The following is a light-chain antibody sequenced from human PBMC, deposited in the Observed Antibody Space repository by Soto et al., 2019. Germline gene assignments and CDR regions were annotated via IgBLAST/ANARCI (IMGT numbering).Light chain of an antibody. CDR3: QQYSNWPPYT. J-gene: IGKJ2*01. CDR1: QTISTN. CDR2: GAS. Sequence: EIVMTQSPVTLSVSPGERATLSCRASQTISTNLAWYHQKPGQAPRLLIYGASTRATGIPARFSGSGPGTEFTLNISSPQSDDCAVYYCQQYSNWPPYTFGQGTKLEIK. V-gene: IGKV3-15*01.